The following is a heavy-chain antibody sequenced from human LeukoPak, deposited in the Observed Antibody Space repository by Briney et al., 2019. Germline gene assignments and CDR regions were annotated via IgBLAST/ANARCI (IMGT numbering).Heavy chain of an antibody. CDR3: ARGGGYCSGGGCGGGNYYMDV. D-gene: IGHD2-15*01. J-gene: IGHJ6*03. CDR1: GGSFSGYY. Sequence: PSETLSLTCAVYGGSFSGYYWNWIRQPPGKGLEWIGETNHSPSLKSRVTISVDTSKNQISLKLRSVTAADTAVYFCARGGGYCSGGGCGGGNYYMDVWGKGTTVTVSS. CDR2: TNHS. V-gene: IGHV4-34*01.